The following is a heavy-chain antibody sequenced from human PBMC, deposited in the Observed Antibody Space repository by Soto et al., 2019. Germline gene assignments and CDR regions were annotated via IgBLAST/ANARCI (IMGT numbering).Heavy chain of an antibody. CDR3: AREAGDRSPSDAFYI. CDR2: IIPIFGTA. V-gene: IGHV1-69*13. CDR1: GGTFSSYA. D-gene: IGHD3-22*01. J-gene: IGHJ3*02. Sequence: SVKVSFKASGGTFSSYAISWVRQAPGQGLEWMGGIIPIFGTANYAQKFQGRVTITADESTSTAYMELSSLRSEDTAVYYCAREAGDRSPSDAFYIWGQGTMVTVSS.